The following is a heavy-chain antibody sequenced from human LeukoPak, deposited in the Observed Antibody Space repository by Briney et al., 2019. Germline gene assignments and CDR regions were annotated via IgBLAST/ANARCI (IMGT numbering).Heavy chain of an antibody. D-gene: IGHD3-3*01. J-gene: IGHJ4*02. Sequence: GGSLRLSCAASGFTFDDYAMHWVRQAPGKGLEWISGIGWNSGSIGYADSVKGRFTISRDNAKNSLYLQMNSLRAEDTALYYCAKGGMWSGYSDYWGQGTLVTVSS. CDR1: GFTFDDYA. V-gene: IGHV3-9*01. CDR2: IGWNSGSI. CDR3: AKGGMWSGYSDY.